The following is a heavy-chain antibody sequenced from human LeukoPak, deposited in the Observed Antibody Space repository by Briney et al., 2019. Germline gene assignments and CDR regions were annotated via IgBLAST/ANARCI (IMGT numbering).Heavy chain of an antibody. CDR1: GGSISSYY. Sequence: PSETLSLTCTVSGGSISSYYWSWIRQPPGKGLEWIGYIYYSESTNYNPSLKSRVTISVDTSKNQSSLKLSSVTAADTAVYYCARAVAAHNYYYYYYMDVWGKGTTVTVSS. V-gene: IGHV4-59*01. D-gene: IGHD2-15*01. J-gene: IGHJ6*03. CDR2: IYYSEST. CDR3: ARAVAAHNYYYYYYMDV.